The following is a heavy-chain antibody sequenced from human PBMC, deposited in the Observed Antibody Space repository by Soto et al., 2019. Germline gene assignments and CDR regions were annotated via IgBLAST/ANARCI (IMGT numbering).Heavy chain of an antibody. CDR2: IDTDGSRK. CDR1: GFNFNTYW. V-gene: IGHV3-7*03. D-gene: IGHD4-17*01. J-gene: IGHJ6*02. Sequence: GGSLRLSCAASGFNFNTYWMYWVRQAPGEGLEWVANIDTDGSRKNYVDSVKGRFIISRDNAKISLFLQMNSLRADDTAVYYCGRVPLDGNYANGVDVWGPGTTVTVSS. CDR3: GRVPLDGNYANGVDV.